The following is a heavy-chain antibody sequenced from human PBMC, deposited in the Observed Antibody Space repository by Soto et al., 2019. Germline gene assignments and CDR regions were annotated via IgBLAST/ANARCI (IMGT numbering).Heavy chain of an antibody. V-gene: IGHV1-69*01. CDR1: GGTFSSYA. CDR3: ARSQGSSTSLEIYYYYYYGMDG. D-gene: IGHD2-2*01. J-gene: IGHJ6*02. CDR2: IIPISGTA. Sequence: QVQLVQSGAEVKKPGSSVKVSCKASGGTFSSYAISWVRQAPGQGLEWMGGIIPISGTANYAQKFQGRVTITADESTRTAYMELSRLRSEDTAVYYCARSQGSSTSLEIYYYYYYGMDGWGQGTTVTVSS.